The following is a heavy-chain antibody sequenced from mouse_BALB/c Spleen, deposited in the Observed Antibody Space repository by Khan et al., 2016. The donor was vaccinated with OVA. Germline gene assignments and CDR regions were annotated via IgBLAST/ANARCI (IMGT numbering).Heavy chain of an antibody. CDR3: ARRNYFGYTFAY. V-gene: IGHV1-77*01. J-gene: IGHJ3*01. Sequence: QVQLKESGAELARPGASVKLSCKASGYTFTDYYINWVKLRTGQGLEWIGEISPGSGDTYYNERFKGKATLTAEKSSSTAYMQPSSLTSEASAVYFCARRNYFGYTFAYWGQGTLVTVSA. CDR2: ISPGSGDT. D-gene: IGHD1-2*01. CDR1: GYTFTDYY.